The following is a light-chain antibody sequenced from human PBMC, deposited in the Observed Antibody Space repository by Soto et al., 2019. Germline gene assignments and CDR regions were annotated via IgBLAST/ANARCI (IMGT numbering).Light chain of an antibody. CDR3: AAWDDRLRGHV. CDR2: SDD. J-gene: IGLJ1*01. V-gene: IGLV1-44*01. CDR1: SSNIEGNS. Sequence: QSVLTQPPSASGTPGQRVTISCFESSSNIEGNSLNWYQHLPGAAPKLLIYSDDKRPSGVPDRFSASKSGTSASLAISGLQSDDEADYYCAAWDDRLRGHVFGTGTKVTVL.